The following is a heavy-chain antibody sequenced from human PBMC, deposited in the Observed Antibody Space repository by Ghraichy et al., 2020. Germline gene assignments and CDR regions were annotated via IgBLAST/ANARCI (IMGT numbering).Heavy chain of an antibody. CDR2: IIPIFGTA. D-gene: IGHD6-13*01. Sequence: SVKVSCKASGGTFSSYAISWVRQAPGQGLEWMGGIIPIFGTANYAQKFQGRVTITADESTSTAYMELSSLRSEDTAVYYCARGETAAGRVYYFDYWGQGTLVTVSS. CDR1: GGTFSSYA. J-gene: IGHJ4*02. CDR3: ARGETAAGRVYYFDY. V-gene: IGHV1-69*13.